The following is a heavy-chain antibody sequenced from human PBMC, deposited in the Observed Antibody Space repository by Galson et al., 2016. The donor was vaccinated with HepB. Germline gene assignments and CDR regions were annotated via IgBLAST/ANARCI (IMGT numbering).Heavy chain of an antibody. CDR3: AHSVQDYIWRSYAPTYYFDY. CDR2: IYRNDDQ. D-gene: IGHD3-16*01. Sequence: PALVKPTQTLTLTCTFSGFSLSTSGVGVGWIRQPPGKALEWLALIYRNDDQRYSPSLRTRLTITKDTSRNQVVLKMTNMDPVDTATYYCAHSVQDYIWRSYAPTYYFDYWGQGTLVTVSA. J-gene: IGHJ4*02. V-gene: IGHV2-5*01. CDR1: GFSLSTSGVG.